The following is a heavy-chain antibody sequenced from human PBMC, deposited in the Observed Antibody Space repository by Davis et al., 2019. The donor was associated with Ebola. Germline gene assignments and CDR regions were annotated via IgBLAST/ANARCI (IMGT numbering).Heavy chain of an antibody. Sequence: PSETLSLTCTVSGGSISSYYWSWIRQPPGKGLEWIGYIYYSGSTNYNPSLKSRVTISVDTSKNQFSLKLSSVTAADTAVYYCARGGGVGSYYYYGMDVWGQGTTVTVSS. CDR3: ARGGGVGSYYYYGMDV. CDR1: GGSISSYY. J-gene: IGHJ6*02. V-gene: IGHV4-59*08. CDR2: IYYSGST. D-gene: IGHD1-26*01.